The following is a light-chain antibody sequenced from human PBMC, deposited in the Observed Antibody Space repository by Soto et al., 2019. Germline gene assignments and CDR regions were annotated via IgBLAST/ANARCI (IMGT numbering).Light chain of an antibody. CDR1: SSDIGAGHG. Sequence: QSVLTQSPSVSGAPGQRVTISCTGGSSDIGAGHGVHWYQQLPGTAPKLLIYDDTNRPSGVPDRFSGSKAGTSASLAITGRQADDEGDYYCHSSDSSQTAVVFGGGTKVTVL. V-gene: IGLV1-40*01. CDR2: DDT. CDR3: HSSDSSQTAVV. J-gene: IGLJ3*02.